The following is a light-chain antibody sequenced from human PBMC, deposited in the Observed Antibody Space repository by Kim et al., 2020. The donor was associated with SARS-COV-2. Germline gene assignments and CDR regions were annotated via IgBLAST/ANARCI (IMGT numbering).Light chain of an antibody. Sequence: ASVGDRVTITCRASQGISSYLAWYQQKPGKAPKLLIYAASNLQSGVPLRFSGSGSGTDFTLTISSLQPEDFAIYYCQQANSFPLTFGGGTKVDIK. CDR3: QQANSFPLT. V-gene: IGKV1-12*01. J-gene: IGKJ4*01. CDR2: AAS. CDR1: QGISSY.